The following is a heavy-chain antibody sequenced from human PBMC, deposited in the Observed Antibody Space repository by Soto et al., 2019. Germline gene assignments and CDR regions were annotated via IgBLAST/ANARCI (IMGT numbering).Heavy chain of an antibody. D-gene: IGHD1-1*01. J-gene: IGHJ6*03. CDR2: LSRGGDST. Sequence: GKGLDWGSTLSRGGDSTYYADSVKCRVPISRDNSKSTLDLQMNSLRAEDPAVYYCAKVSVRNWNVIPTRSTVSAFWG. CDR3: AKVSVRNWNVIPTRSTVSAF. V-gene: IGHV3-23*01.